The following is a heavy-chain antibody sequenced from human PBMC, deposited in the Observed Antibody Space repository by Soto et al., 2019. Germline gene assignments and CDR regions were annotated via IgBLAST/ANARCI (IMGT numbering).Heavy chain of an antibody. V-gene: IGHV4-39*01. CDR1: GGSISSSSYY. J-gene: IGHJ4*02. D-gene: IGHD3-3*01. Sequence: SETLSLTCTVSGGSISSSSYYWGWIRQPPGKGLEWIGIFFYSGIISYTPSLKSRVTISVDTSKNQFSLKLSSVTAADTAVYYCARQRSGFWSGYLFDYWGQGTLVTVSS. CDR2: FFYSGII. CDR3: ARQRSGFWSGYLFDY.